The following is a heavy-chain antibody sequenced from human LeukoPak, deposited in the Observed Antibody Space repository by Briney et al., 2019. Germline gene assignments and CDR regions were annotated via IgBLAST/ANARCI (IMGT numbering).Heavy chain of an antibody. CDR1: GGSISSYY. CDR3: ARGKVVAGTPGQNSWDY. CDR2: IHTSGST. J-gene: IGHJ4*02. Sequence: SETLSLTCTVSGGSISSYYWNWIRQPAGKGLEWIGRIHTSGSTIHNPSLKSRVTMSVDTSKNQFSLKLSSVTAADTAVYYCARGKVVAGTPGQNSWDYWGQGTLVTVSS. D-gene: IGHD6-19*01. V-gene: IGHV4-4*07.